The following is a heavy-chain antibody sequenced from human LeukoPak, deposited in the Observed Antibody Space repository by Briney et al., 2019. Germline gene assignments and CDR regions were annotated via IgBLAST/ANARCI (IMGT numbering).Heavy chain of an antibody. CDR2: IIKTGSDT. J-gene: IGHJ2*01. V-gene: IGHV3-23*05. CDR3: AKRRGGDYRNWRFDS. CDR1: GFTFSDYA. D-gene: IGHD2-21*02. Sequence: GGSLRLSCAASGFTFSDYAMSWVRLAPGKGPEWVSSIIKTGSDTFYAESVKGRFTISRDNFDNTLSLQMNSLRAEDTATYYCAKRRGGDYRNWRFDSWGRGTLVTVAS.